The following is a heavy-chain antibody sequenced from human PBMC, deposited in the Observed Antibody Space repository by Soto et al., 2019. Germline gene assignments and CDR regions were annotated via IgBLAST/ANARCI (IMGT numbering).Heavy chain of an antibody. CDR1: GGSISSYY. D-gene: IGHD5-12*01. J-gene: IGHJ4*02. Sequence: SETLSLTCTVSGGSISSYYWSWIRQPPGKGLEWIGYIYYSGSTNYNPSLKSRVTISIDTSKNQFSLKLSSVTAADTAVYYCARGPQPDSAYSGYDDYWGQGTLVTVSS. CDR3: ARGPQPDSAYSGYDDY. V-gene: IGHV4-59*01. CDR2: IYYSGST.